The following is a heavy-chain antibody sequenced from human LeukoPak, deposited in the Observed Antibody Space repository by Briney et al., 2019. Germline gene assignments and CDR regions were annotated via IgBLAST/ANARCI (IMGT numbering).Heavy chain of an antibody. CDR3: ARDSVVDY. J-gene: IGHJ4*02. D-gene: IGHD2-15*01. CDR1: GFTFSSYS. CDR2: ISSGGSTI. V-gene: IGHV3-48*01. Sequence: PGGSLRLSCAASGFTFSSYSMNWVRQAPGKGLEWVSYISSGGSTIYYAGSVKGRFTISRDNAKNSLYLQMNSLRAEDTAVYYCARDSVVDYWGQGTLVTVSS.